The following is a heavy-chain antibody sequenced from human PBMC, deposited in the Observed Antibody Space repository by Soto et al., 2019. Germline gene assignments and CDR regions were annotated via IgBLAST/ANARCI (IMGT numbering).Heavy chain of an antibody. J-gene: IGHJ4*02. CDR1: GGTCSSYA. D-gene: IGHD1-26*01. CDR3: ARDFGGSYAY. CDR2: IIPIFGTA. Sequence: QVQLVXSXAEVKKPGSSVKVSCKASGGTCSSYAIRWVRQAPGQGLEWMGGIIPIFGTANYAQKFQGRVTITADESTITAYIELSSLRSEDTAVYYCARDFGGSYAYWGQGTLVTVSP. V-gene: IGHV1-69*12.